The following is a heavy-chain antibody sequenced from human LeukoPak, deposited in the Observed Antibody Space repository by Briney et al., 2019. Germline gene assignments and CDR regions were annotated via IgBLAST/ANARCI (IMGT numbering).Heavy chain of an antibody. J-gene: IGHJ5*02. V-gene: IGHV1-18*01. CDR2: ISAYNGNT. CDR1: GYTFTSYG. D-gene: IGHD3-3*01. Sequence: ASVKVSCKASGYTFTSYGISWVRQAPGQGLEWMGWISAYNGNTNYAQKLQGRVTMTTDTSTSTAYMELRSLRSDDTAVYYCARDVGYDFWSGYYTGISGVHPFDPWGQGTLVTVSS. CDR3: ARDVGYDFWSGYYTGISGVHPFDP.